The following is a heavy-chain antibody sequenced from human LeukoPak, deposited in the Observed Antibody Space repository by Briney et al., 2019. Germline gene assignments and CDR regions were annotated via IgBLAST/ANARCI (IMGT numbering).Heavy chain of an antibody. D-gene: IGHD3-10*01. V-gene: IGHV4-59*12. CDR2: IYYSGST. CDR3: AGDYGSGSYRFDY. Sequence: SETLSLTCAVYGGSFSGYSWSWVRQPPGRGLEWIGYIYYSGSTTYNPSLKSRLTISLDTSKSQFSLKLSSVTAADTAVYYCAGDYGSGSYRFDYWGQGTPVTVSS. CDR1: GGSFSGYS. J-gene: IGHJ4*02.